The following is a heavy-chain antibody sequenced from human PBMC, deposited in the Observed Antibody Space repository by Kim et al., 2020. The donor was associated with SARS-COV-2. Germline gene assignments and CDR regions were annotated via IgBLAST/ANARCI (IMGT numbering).Heavy chain of an antibody. Sequence: TYYADSVKGRFTISRDTSKNTLYLQMNSLRAEDTAVYYCAKVDYGDYVDYWGQGTLVTVSS. J-gene: IGHJ4*02. D-gene: IGHD4-17*01. CDR3: AKVDYGDYVDY. V-gene: IGHV3-23*03. CDR2: T.